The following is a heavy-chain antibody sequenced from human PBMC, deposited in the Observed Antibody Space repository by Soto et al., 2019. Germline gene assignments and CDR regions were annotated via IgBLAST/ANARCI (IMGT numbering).Heavy chain of an antibody. CDR1: GFTFSSYA. V-gene: IGHV3-30-3*01. CDR2: ISYDGSNK. D-gene: IGHD3-22*01. J-gene: IGHJ6*02. CDR3: ARAVRDSSGYYRYYGMDV. Sequence: PGESLRLSCAASGFTFSSYAMHWVRQAPGKGLEWVAVISYDGSNKYYADSVKGRFTISRDNSKNTLYLQMNSLRAEDTAVYYCARAVRDSSGYYRYYGMDVWGQGTTVTVSS.